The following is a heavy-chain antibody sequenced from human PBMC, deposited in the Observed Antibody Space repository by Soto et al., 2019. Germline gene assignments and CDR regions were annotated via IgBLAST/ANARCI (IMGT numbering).Heavy chain of an antibody. CDR1: GGSFSGYY. V-gene: IGHV4-34*12. Sequence: QVQLQQWGAGLLKPSETLSLTCAVYGGSFSGYYWSWIRQPPGKGLEWIGEIIHSGSTNYSPSLKSRVTISVDTSKNQVSLKLSSVTAADTAVYYCARITRRRYCSGGSCYGPDYWGQGTLVTVSS. D-gene: IGHD2-15*01. CDR3: ARITRRRYCSGGSCYGPDY. J-gene: IGHJ4*02. CDR2: IIHSGST.